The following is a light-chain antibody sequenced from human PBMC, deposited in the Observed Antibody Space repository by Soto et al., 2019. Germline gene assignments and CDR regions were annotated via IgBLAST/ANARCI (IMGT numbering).Light chain of an antibody. CDR3: QQTYKTPIT. CDR1: QSVNSN. CDR2: GIS. V-gene: IGKV3-15*01. Sequence: MGTWLSPAVVSVSPGESATLSCRASQSVNSNYLAWYQQHPGKPPRLLIYGISTRATGIPARFSGSGSGTEFSLTISSLQSEDFVIYYCQQTYKTPITFGQGTLLEIK. J-gene: IGKJ5*01.